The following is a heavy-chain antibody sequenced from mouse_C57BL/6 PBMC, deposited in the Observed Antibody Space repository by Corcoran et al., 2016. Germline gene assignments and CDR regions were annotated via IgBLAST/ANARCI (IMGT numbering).Heavy chain of an antibody. CDR2: INTYSGVP. V-gene: IGHV9-3*01. Sequence: QIQLVQSGPELKKPGETVKISCKASGYTFTTYGMSWVKQAPGKGLKWMGWINTYSGVPTYADDFKGRFAFSLETSASTAYLQINNLKNEDTATYFCARRDWYFDYWGQGTTLTVSS. D-gene: IGHD3-3*01. J-gene: IGHJ2*01. CDR1: GYTFTTYG. CDR3: ARRDWYFDY.